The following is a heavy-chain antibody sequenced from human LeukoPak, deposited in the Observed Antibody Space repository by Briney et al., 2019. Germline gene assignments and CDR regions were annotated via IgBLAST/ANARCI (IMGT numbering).Heavy chain of an antibody. D-gene: IGHD3-22*01. J-gene: IGHJ4*02. V-gene: IGHV3-21*01. CDR3: ASEYYYDSSGYYYVSSYFDY. CDR1: GFTFSSYR. CDR2: ISSSSSYI. Sequence: PGRSLRLSCAASGFTFSSYRMNWVRQAPGKGLEWVSSISSSSSYIYYADSVKGRFTVSRDNAKNSLYLQMNSLRAEDTAVYYCASEYYYDSSGYYYVSSYFDYWGQGALVTVSS.